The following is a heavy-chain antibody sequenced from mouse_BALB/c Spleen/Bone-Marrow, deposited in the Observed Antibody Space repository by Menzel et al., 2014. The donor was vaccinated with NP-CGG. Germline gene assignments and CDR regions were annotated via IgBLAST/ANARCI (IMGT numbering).Heavy chain of an antibody. CDR3: TRDDGGFAY. D-gene: IGHD1-1*02. J-gene: IGHJ3*01. CDR1: GYTFTSYW. V-gene: IGHV1-69*02. CDR2: IYPSDSYT. Sequence: QVQLQQSGTDLVRPGASVNLSCKASGYTFTSYWINWVKQRPGQGLEWIGNIYPSDSYTNYNQKFKDKATLTVDKSSSTAYMRLSSPTSEDSAVYYCTRDDGGFAYWGRGTLVTVSA.